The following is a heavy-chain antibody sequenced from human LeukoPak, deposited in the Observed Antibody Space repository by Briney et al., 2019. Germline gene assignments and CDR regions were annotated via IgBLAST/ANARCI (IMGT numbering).Heavy chain of an antibody. J-gene: IGHJ4*02. Sequence: GGSLRLSCAASELTFATYAMTWVRQAPGKGLEWVSTISGTGDTTYYADSVKGRFTISRDSSRNTLSLEMNSLRADDTAVYYCAKLSRVVDYQPLDSWGQGTLVSISS. D-gene: IGHD2-2*01. CDR3: AKLSRVVDYQPLDS. CDR1: ELTFATYA. CDR2: ISGTGDTT. V-gene: IGHV3-23*01.